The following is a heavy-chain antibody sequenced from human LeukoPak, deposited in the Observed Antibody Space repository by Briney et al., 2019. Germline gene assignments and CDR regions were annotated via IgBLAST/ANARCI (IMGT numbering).Heavy chain of an antibody. J-gene: IGHJ4*02. CDR1: GFTFSSYW. CDR2: IKQDGSEK. CDR3: ARGSGNYYDSSGYSD. V-gene: IGHV3-7*01. Sequence: GVSLRLSCAASGFTFSSYWMSWVRQAPGKGLEWVANIKQDGSEKYYVDSVKGRFTISRDNAKNSLYLQMNSLRAEDTAVYYCARGSGNYYDSSGYSDWGQGTLVTVSS. D-gene: IGHD3-22*01.